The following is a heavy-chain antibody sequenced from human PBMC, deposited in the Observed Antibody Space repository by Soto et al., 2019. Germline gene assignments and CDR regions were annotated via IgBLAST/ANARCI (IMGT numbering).Heavy chain of an antibody. D-gene: IGHD6-19*01. CDR2: IYWDDDK. J-gene: IGHJ4*02. Sequence: QITLKESGPPLVKPTQTLTLTCTFSGFSLSTSGVGVGWIRQPPGKALEWLALIYWDDDKRYSPSLKSRLTMTQDTAKNRVGLTVTSRYPVYRATYSGAHRRAQWLVFDYWGQGTLVTVSS. CDR1: GFSLSTSGVG. CDR3: AHRRAQWLVFDY. V-gene: IGHV2-5*02.